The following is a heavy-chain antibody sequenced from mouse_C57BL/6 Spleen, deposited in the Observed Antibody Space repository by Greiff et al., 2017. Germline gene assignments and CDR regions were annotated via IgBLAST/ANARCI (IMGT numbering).Heavy chain of an antibody. CDR2: IRNKANGYTT. J-gene: IGHJ2*01. Sequence: EVKLQESGGGLVQPGGSLSLSCAASGFTFTDYYMSWVRQPPGKALEWLGFIRNKANGYTTEYSASVKGRFTISRDNSQSILYLQMNALRAEDSATYYCARLGATTTVVATRWYFDYWGQGTTLTVSS. D-gene: IGHD1-1*01. CDR1: GFTFTDYY. V-gene: IGHV7-3*01. CDR3: ARLGATTTVVATRWYFDY.